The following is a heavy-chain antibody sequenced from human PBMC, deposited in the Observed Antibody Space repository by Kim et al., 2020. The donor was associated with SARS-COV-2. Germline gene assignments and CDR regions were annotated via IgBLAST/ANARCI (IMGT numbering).Heavy chain of an antibody. CDR3: ARELPGASYGMDV. V-gene: IGHV1-46*01. Sequence: ASVKVSCKASGYTFTNYNMHWVRQAPGQGLEWMGIINPSGDSTSYAQKFQGRVTMTRDTSTSTVYMELSSLRSEDTAIYYCARELPGASYGMDVWGQGTTVTVSS. CDR1: GYTFTNYN. CDR2: INPSGDST. D-gene: IGHD3-10*01. J-gene: IGHJ6*02.